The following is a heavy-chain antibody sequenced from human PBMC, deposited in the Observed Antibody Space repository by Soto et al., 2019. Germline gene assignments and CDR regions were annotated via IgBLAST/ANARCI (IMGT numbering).Heavy chain of an antibody. J-gene: IGHJ4*02. CDR2: TNPNSGGT. Sequence: ASVKVSFKASGYTFTGYYMHWVRQAPGQGLEWMGWTNPNSGGTNYAQKFQGKVTMTRDTSISTTYMELSRLRSDDTAVYYCARDVRKSYPFDYWGQGTLVTVSS. CDR3: ARDVRKSYPFDY. D-gene: IGHD1-26*01. V-gene: IGHV1-2*02. CDR1: GYTFTGYY.